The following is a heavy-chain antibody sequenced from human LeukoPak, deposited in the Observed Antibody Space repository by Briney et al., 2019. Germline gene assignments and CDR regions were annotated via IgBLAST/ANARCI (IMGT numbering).Heavy chain of an antibody. J-gene: IGHJ4*02. D-gene: IGHD6-13*01. CDR1: GFTFSSYE. CDR2: ISSSGSTI. V-gene: IGHV3-48*03. CDR3: ARGSIAAAGTLAY. Sequence: PGGSLRLSCAASGFTFSSYEMNWVRQAPGKGLEWVSYISSSGSTIYYADSVKGRFTISRDNAKNSLYLQMNSLRAEDTAVYYCARGSIAAAGTLAYWGQGTLVTVSS.